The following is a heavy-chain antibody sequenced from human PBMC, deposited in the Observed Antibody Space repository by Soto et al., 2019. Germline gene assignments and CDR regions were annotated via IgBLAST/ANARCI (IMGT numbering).Heavy chain of an antibody. Sequence: ASVKVSCKASGYTFSSYDINWVRQATGQGLEWMGWMNPNSANAGYAQKFQGRVTMTRNTATSTAYMELSSLTSEDTAVYYCARGNKLTDYYDMDVWGQGTTVAVYS. D-gene: IGHD1-7*01. CDR3: ARGNKLTDYYDMDV. CDR1: GYTFSSYD. J-gene: IGHJ6*02. CDR2: MNPNSANA. V-gene: IGHV1-8*01.